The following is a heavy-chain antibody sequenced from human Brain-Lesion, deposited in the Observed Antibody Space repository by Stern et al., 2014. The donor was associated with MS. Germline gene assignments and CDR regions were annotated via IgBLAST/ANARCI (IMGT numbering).Heavy chain of an antibody. D-gene: IGHD4-17*01. CDR3: ARVPDYGDAFFDY. CDR1: GGSISSGDNY. V-gene: IGHV4-30-4*01. J-gene: IGHJ4*02. CDR2: IHYSGGT. Sequence: QVPLVQSGPGLVKPSQTLSLTCTVSGGSISSGDNYWSWIRPPPGKGPEWIGYIHYSGGTYFNPSLKSRATISADTSKNQFSLKLNSMTAADTAVYYCARVPDYGDAFFDYWGQGILVTVSS.